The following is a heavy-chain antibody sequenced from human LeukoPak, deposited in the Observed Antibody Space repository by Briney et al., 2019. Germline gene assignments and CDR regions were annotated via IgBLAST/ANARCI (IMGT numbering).Heavy chain of an antibody. CDR1: GGSFSGYY. D-gene: IGHD1-26*01. CDR3: ARGRWELLRNWFDP. CDR2: INHSGST. Sequence: SETLSLTCAVYGGSFSGYYWSWIRQPPGKELEWIGEINHSGSTNYNPSLKSRVTISVDTSKNQFSLKLSSVTAADTAVYYCARGRWELLRNWFDPWGQGTLVTVSS. J-gene: IGHJ5*02. V-gene: IGHV4-34*01.